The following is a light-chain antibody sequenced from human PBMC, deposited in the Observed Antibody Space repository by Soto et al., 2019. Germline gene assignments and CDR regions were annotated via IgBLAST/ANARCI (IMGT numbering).Light chain of an antibody. J-gene: IGKJ2*03. CDR2: QAS. Sequence: DFQMTQSPSTLSASVGDRVTITCRASQSVSVWLAWYQQKPGKAPKLLIYQASILQSGVPSRFSGSGSGTDFTLTIINLQPDGFATYYCQQYNSYYSFGQGTKLEIK. V-gene: IGKV1-5*03. CDR1: QSVSVW. CDR3: QQYNSYYS.